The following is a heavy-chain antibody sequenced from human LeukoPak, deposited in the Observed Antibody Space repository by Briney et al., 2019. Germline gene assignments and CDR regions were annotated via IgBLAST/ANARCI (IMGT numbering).Heavy chain of an antibody. V-gene: IGHV1-69*06. CDR1: GGTFSSYA. J-gene: IGHJ5*02. D-gene: IGHD5-18*01. CDR2: IIPIFGTA. CDR3: ARGGQLWLGEVYWFDP. Sequence: ASVKVSCKASGGTFSSYAISWVRQAPGQGLEWMGGIIPIFGTANYAQKFQGRVTITADKSTSTAYMELSSLRSEDTAVYYCARGGQLWLGEVYWFDPWGQGTLVTVSS.